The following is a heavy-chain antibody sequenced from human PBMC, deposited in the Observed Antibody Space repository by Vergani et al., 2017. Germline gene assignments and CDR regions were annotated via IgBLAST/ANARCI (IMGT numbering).Heavy chain of an antibody. CDR3: ARVKTETNGHLCYYYYMDV. D-gene: IGHD2-8*01. CDR2: IDHTGRP. V-gene: IGHV4-34*01. J-gene: IGHJ6*03. CDR1: GGSFTSYH. Sequence: QVQLQQWGGGLLKPSETLSLTCVVNGGSFTSYHWTWIRQSPGEGLEWVGDIDHTGRPDYNPSLKSRLTMSVDNSRNQFSLTLNSVTATDTAIYFCARVKTETNGHLCYYYYMDVWGQGTAGTVS.